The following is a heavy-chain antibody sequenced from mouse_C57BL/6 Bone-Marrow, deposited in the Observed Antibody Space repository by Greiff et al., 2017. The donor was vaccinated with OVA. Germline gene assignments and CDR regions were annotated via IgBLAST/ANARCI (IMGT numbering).Heavy chain of an antibody. CDR1: GFNIKNTY. CDR3: ASPIYYGNPYYYAMDY. Sequence: VQLKQSVAELVRPGASVKLSCTASGFNIKNTYMHWVKQRPEQGLEWIGRIDPANGNTKYAPKFQGKATITADTSSNTAYLQLSSLTSEDTAIYYCASPIYYGNPYYYAMDYWGQGTSVTVSS. J-gene: IGHJ4*01. CDR2: IDPANGNT. V-gene: IGHV14-3*01. D-gene: IGHD2-1*01.